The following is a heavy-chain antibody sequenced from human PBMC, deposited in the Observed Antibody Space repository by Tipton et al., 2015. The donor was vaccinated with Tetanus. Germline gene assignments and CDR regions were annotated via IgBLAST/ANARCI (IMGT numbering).Heavy chain of an antibody. CDR1: GGSISSNYW. V-gene: IGHV4-4*02. CDR2: ISHSGST. J-gene: IGHJ4*02. CDR3: AREPAATGTSLFDY. D-gene: IGHD6-13*01. Sequence: SLRLSCAVSGGSISSNYWWSWVRQSPGTGLEWIGEISHSGSTNYNPSLKSRVTISVDKSKNQFSLGLGSVTAADTAMYYCAREPAATGTSLFDYWGQGALVTVSS.